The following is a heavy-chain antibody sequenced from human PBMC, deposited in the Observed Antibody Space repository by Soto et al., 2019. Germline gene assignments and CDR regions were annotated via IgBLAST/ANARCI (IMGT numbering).Heavy chain of an antibody. Sequence: SETLSLTCAVYGGSFSGYYWSRIRQPPGKGLEWIGEINHSGSTNYNPSLKSRVTISVDTSKNQFSLKLSSLTAADTAVYYCARRKRFLGWAYYYGMDVWGQGTTVTVFS. D-gene: IGHD3-3*01. CDR1: GGSFSGYY. CDR3: ARRKRFLGWAYYYGMDV. J-gene: IGHJ6*02. CDR2: INHSGST. V-gene: IGHV4-34*01.